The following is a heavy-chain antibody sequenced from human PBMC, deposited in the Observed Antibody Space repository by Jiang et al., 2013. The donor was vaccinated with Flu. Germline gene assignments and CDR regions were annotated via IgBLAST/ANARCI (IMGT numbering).Heavy chain of an antibody. V-gene: IGHV3-48*03. CDR2: ISSSGSTI. J-gene: IGHJ3*02. CDR3: ARERSGSYYHDAFDI. Sequence: VQLVESGGGLVQPGGSLRLSCAASGFTFSSYEMNWVRQAPGKGLEWVSYISSSGSTIYYADSVKGRFTISRDNAKNSLYLQMNSLRAEDTAVYYCARERSGSYYHDAFDIWGQGTMVTVSS. CDR1: GFTFSSYE. D-gene: IGHD1-26*01.